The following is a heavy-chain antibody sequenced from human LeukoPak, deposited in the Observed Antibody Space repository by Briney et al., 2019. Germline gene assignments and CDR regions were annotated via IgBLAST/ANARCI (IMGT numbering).Heavy chain of an antibody. Sequence: PPETLSLTCAIYDASFSGYYWSWIRQPPGKGLEWIGEIHPSGSPSYNPSLESRTIISVDASKNQFSLILNSVTAADTAMYYCARGQFWRGSEIRVWGQGTLVTVSS. J-gene: IGHJ4*02. CDR1: DASFSGYY. D-gene: IGHD1-26*01. CDR3: ARGQFWRGSEIRV. V-gene: IGHV4-34*01. CDR2: IHPSGSP.